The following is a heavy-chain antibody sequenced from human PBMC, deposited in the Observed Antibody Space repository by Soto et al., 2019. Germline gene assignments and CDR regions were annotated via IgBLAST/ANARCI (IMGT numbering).Heavy chain of an antibody. Sequence: SETLSLTCAVYGGSFSGYYWSWIRQPPGKGLEWIGEINHSGSTNYNPSLKSRVTISVDTSKNQFSLKLSSVTAADTAVYYCARGLRLNDRNHYYYYYMDVWGKGTTVTVSS. CDR1: GGSFSGYY. CDR3: ARGLRLNDRNHYYYYYMDV. J-gene: IGHJ6*03. D-gene: IGHD4-17*01. V-gene: IGHV4-34*01. CDR2: INHSGST.